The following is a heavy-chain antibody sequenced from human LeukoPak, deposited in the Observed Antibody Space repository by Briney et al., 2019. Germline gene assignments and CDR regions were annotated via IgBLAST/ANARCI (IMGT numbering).Heavy chain of an antibody. J-gene: IGHJ4*02. Sequence: GGSLRRSCAASGFTFSSYSMNWVRQAPGKGLERVSSISSTGTYIYSPDSMKGRFTISRDNAKNALYLQMNSLRAEDTAVYYCARVEAWQWVARLDPSPFDRWGQGTLVTVSS. CDR3: ARVEAWQWVARLDPSPFDR. D-gene: IGHD6-19*01. V-gene: IGHV3-21*01. CDR1: GFTFSSYS. CDR2: ISSTGTYI.